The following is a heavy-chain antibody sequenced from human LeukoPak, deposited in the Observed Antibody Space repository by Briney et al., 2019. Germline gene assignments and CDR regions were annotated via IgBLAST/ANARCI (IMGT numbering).Heavy chain of an antibody. D-gene: IGHD5-12*01. CDR3: ARATSPIAYDWNS. Sequence: ASVKVSCMASGYIFTFTDYYMHWVRQAPGQGLQWMGIIDPSGPSVTYAQIFQGRLIVTRDTSTSTVYMQLSSLRSEDTAMYYCARATSPIAYDWNSWGQGTLVTVSS. V-gene: IGHV1-46*01. CDR2: IDPSGPSV. CDR1: GYIFTFTDYY. J-gene: IGHJ4*02.